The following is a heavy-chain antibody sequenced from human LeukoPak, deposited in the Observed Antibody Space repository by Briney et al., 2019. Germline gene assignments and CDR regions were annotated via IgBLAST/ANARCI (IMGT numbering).Heavy chain of an antibody. Sequence: GGSLRLSCAASGFTFSSYSMNWVRQAPGKGLEWVSSISSSSSYIYYADSVKGRFTISRDNAKNSLYLQMNSLRAEYTAVYYCARWVPGYCSGGSCYVDYWGQGTLDTVSS. CDR3: ARWVPGYCSGGSCYVDY. CDR2: ISSSSSYI. J-gene: IGHJ4*02. CDR1: GFTFSSYS. V-gene: IGHV3-21*01. D-gene: IGHD2-15*01.